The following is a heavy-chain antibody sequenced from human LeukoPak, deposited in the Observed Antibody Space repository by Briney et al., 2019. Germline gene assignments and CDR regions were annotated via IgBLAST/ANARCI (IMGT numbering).Heavy chain of an antibody. V-gene: IGHV4-39*01. Sequence: SETLSLTCTVSGGSISSSSYYWGWIRQPPGKGLEWIGSIYYSGSTYYNPSLKSRVTISVGTSKNQFSLKLGSVTAADTAVYYCAKIGAVAGTYFQHWGQGTLLTVSS. J-gene: IGHJ1*01. CDR2: IYYSGST. CDR3: AKIGAVAGTYFQH. CDR1: GGSISSSSYY. D-gene: IGHD6-19*01.